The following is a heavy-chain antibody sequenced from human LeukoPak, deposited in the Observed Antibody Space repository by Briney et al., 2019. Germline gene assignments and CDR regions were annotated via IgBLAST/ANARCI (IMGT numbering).Heavy chain of an antibody. Sequence: SSETLSLTCAVSGASIDSHSWWSWARQPPGKGLEWIGEIYHSGGANYKPSLKSRVTMSVDTSKNHFSLKLTSVTAADTAVYYCAYNRNFALDNWGQGTLVTVSS. CDR1: GASIDSHSW. CDR2: IYHSGGA. CDR3: AYNRNFALDN. D-gene: IGHD1-14*01. J-gene: IGHJ4*01. V-gene: IGHV4/OR15-8*01.